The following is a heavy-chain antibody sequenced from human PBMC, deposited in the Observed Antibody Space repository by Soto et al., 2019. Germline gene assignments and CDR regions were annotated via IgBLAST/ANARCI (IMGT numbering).Heavy chain of an antibody. CDR3: ASALVGAPEPYYFDY. V-gene: IGHV1-69*13. CDR2: IIPIFGTA. D-gene: IGHD1-26*01. Sequence: SVKVSCKASGGTFSSYAISWVRQAPGQGLEWMGGIIPIFGTANYAQKFQGRVTITADESTSTAYMELSSLRSEDTAVYYCASALVGAPEPYYFDYWGQGTLVTVSS. CDR1: GGTFSSYA. J-gene: IGHJ4*02.